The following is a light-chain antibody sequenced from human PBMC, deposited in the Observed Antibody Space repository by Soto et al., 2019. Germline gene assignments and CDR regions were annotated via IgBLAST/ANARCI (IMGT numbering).Light chain of an antibody. CDR2: DAS. Sequence: DIQMTQSPSTLSASVGDRVTITCRASQTINNCLAWYQQKPGKAPKLLISDASSLEPGVPSRFSGSGSGKEFTLSINRLQPDDFATYYCQQCYIYCTFGQGTKVDIK. CDR1: QTINNC. V-gene: IGKV1-5*01. J-gene: IGKJ1*01. CDR3: QQCYIYCT.